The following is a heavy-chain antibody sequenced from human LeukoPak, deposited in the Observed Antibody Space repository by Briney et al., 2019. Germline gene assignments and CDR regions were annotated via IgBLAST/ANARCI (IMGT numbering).Heavy chain of an antibody. J-gene: IGHJ4*02. D-gene: IGHD1-26*01. CDR1: GYTFTSYA. V-gene: IGHV1-3*01. Sequence: ASVKVSCKASGYTFTSYAMHWVRQAPGQRLEWMGWINLGNGNTKFSQNFQGRVTITSDTSASTAYMELSTLRYEDTAVYYCARDGATEGYYYFDYWGQGTLVTVSS. CDR2: INLGNGNT. CDR3: ARDGATEGYYYFDY.